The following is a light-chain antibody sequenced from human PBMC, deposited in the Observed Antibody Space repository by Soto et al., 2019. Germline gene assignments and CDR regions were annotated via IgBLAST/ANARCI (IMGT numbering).Light chain of an antibody. Sequence: LTQSPATLSLSPGDTATLSCRASETVANYFAGYQQKPGQNPKLLIYNASHMATGVPARFSGSGSGTDFTLVITNLEPEDFATYYCQHRRDWPLTFGGGTKVDFK. CDR1: ETVANY. CDR2: NAS. J-gene: IGKJ4*01. V-gene: IGKV3-11*01. CDR3: QHRRDWPLT.